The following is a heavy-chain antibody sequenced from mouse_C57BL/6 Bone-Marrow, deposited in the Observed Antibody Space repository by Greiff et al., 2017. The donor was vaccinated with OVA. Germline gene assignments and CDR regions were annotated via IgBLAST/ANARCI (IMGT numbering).Heavy chain of an antibody. CDR2: IDPSDSYT. D-gene: IGHD4-1*01. J-gene: IGHJ3*01. Sequence: QVQLQQPGAELVKPGASVKLSCKASGYTFTSYWMQWVKQRPGQGLEWIGEIDPSDSYTNYNQKFKGKATLTVDTSSSTAYMQLSSLTSEDSAVYYCARHLGPSAWFAYWGQGTLVTVSA. CDR1: GYTFTSYW. CDR3: ARHLGPSAWFAY. V-gene: IGHV1-50*01.